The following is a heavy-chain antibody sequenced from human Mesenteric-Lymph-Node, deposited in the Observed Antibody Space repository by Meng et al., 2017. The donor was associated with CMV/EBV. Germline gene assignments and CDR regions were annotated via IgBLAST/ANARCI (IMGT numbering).Heavy chain of an antibody. CDR3: AAPGLDFWSGYYFDY. J-gene: IGHJ4*02. D-gene: IGHD3-3*01. V-gene: IGHV4-39*01. CDR1: GGPISSSSYY. Sequence: SETLSLTCTVSGGPISSSSYYWGWIRQPPGKGLEWIGSIYYSGSTYYNPSLKSRVTISVDTSKNQFSLKLSSVTAADTAVYYCAAPGLDFWSGYYFDYWGQGTLVTVSS. CDR2: IYYSGST.